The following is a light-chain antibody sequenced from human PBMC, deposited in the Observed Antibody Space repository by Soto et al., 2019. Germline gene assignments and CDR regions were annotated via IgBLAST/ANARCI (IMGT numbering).Light chain of an antibody. CDR1: NVGSRS. V-gene: IGLV3-21*01. J-gene: IGLJ2*01. Sequence: SYELTQPPSVSVAPGETARISCGGNNVGSRSVHWYQQKPGQAPFLVIYYDSDRPSGIPERVSGSNSGNTATLIISTVEAGDEADYYCQVWEATGDQVVFGGGTKLTV. CDR3: QVWEATGDQVV. CDR2: YDS.